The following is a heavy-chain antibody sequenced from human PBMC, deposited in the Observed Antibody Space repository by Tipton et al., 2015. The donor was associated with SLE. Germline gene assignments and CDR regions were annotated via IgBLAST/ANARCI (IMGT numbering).Heavy chain of an antibody. J-gene: IGHJ6*02. CDR2: INYSGST. Sequence: TLSLTCTVSGDSISSGYYWGWIRQPPGKGLEWIGYINYSGSTNYNPSLQSRVTISIDTSKNQFSLTLTSVTAADTALYYCAREKSPERGGMDVWGQGTTVTVSS. CDR3: AREKSPERGGMDV. D-gene: IGHD2-2*01. CDR1: GDSISSGYY. V-gene: IGHV4-61*01.